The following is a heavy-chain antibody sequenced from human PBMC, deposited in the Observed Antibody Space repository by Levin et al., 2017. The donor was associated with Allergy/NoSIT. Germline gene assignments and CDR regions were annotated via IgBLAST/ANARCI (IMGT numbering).Heavy chain of an antibody. D-gene: IGHD1-26*01. J-gene: IGHJ3*02. CDR2: TTGGGTSS. V-gene: IGHV3-23*01. CDR1: GFTFNNYA. CDR3: AKVITVGSTFHAFDI. Sequence: GGSLRLSCAASGFTFNNYAINWVRQAPGKGLKWVSATTGGGTSSYYADSVRGRFTISRDNSKNTLFLQMNNLRAEDTAIYYCAKVITVGSTFHAFDIWGQGTMVTVSS.